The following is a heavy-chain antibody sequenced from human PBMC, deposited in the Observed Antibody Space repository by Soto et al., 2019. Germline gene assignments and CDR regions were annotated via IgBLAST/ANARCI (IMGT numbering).Heavy chain of an antibody. J-gene: IGHJ4*02. CDR2: IKRNADGGTA. V-gene: IGHV3-15*01. CDR1: GFTFSNTW. CDR3: STAAATVTTIDY. Sequence: EVQLVESGGGLVKPGGSLRLSCAASGFTFSNTWMSWVRQAPGKGLEWVGRIKRNADGGTADYAAPVRGRFTISRDDSKNTMSPQMNRLKTADTVVYYCSTAAATVTTIDYWGQGTLVTVSS. D-gene: IGHD4-17*01.